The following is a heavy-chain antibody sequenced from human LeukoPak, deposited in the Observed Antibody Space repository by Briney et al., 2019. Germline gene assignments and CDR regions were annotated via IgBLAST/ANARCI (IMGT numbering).Heavy chain of an antibody. CDR1: GFTFSSYG. D-gene: IGHD1-26*01. CDR3: AKDLRVGDHFDY. V-gene: IGHV3-30*18. Sequence: GRSLRLSCAASGFTFSSYGMHWVRQAPGKGLEWVAVISNDGSNKHYTDPVKGRFTISRDNSKNTLYLQMNSLRAEDTAVYYCAKDLRVGDHFDYWGQGTLVTVSS. J-gene: IGHJ4*02. CDR2: ISNDGSNK.